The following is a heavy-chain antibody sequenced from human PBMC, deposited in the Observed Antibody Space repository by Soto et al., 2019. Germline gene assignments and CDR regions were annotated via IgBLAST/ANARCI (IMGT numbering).Heavy chain of an antibody. Sequence: QVQLQESGPGLVKPSGTLSLTCAVSGDSISSSKWWSWVRQPPGKGLEWIGEIYHSGSTNYNPSRKIRVIRSVYKSKNQFSLKRSAVTDADTAVYYCARGERQQQRDYWGQGTLVTVSS. D-gene: IGHD6-13*01. CDR3: ARGERQQQRDY. CDR1: GDSISSSKW. CDR2: IYHSGST. J-gene: IGHJ4*02. V-gene: IGHV4-4*02.